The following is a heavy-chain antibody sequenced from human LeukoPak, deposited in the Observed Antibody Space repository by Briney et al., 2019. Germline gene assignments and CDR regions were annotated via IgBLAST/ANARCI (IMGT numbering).Heavy chain of an antibody. CDR2: IYYSGST. D-gene: IGHD2-2*03. Sequence: SETLSLTCTVSGGSISSYYWSWIRQPPGKGLEWIGYIYYSGSTNYNTSLKSRVTISGDTSKNQSSLKLTSVTAATTAVYSGARDNWIDYYYYGMDVWGQGTTVTVSS. CDR3: ARDNWIDYYYYGMDV. CDR1: GGSISSYY. V-gene: IGHV4-59*01. J-gene: IGHJ6*02.